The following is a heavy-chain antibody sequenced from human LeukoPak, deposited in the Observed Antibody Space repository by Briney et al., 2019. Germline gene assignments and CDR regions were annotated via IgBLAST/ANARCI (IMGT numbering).Heavy chain of an antibody. V-gene: IGHV1-46*01. CDR2: INPSGGST. CDR1: GYRFTSYY. Sequence: ASVKLSCKASGYRFTSYYMHWVRQAPGQGLEWMGIINPSGGSTSYAQKFQGRVTMTRDTSTSTVYMELSSLRSEDTAVYYCASQCSSTSCYDPNAFDIWGQGTMVTVSS. D-gene: IGHD2-2*01. CDR3: ASQCSSTSCYDPNAFDI. J-gene: IGHJ3*02.